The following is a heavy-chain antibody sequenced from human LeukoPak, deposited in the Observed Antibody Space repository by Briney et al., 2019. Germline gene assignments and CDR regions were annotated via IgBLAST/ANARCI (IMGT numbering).Heavy chain of an antibody. Sequence: ASVKVSCKASGYTFTSYDINWVRQATGQGLEWMGWMNPNSGNTGYAQKFQGRVTMTRNTSISTAYMELSSLRSEDTAVYYCARGGTAVAGWEDWGQGTLVTVSS. CDR1: GYTFTSYD. J-gene: IGHJ4*02. CDR3: ARGGTAVAGWED. D-gene: IGHD6-19*01. V-gene: IGHV1-8*01. CDR2: MNPNSGNT.